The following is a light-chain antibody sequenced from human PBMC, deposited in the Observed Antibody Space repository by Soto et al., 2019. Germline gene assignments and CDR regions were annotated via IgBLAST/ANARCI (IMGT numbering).Light chain of an antibody. J-gene: IGKJ1*01. Sequence: DIQMTQSPPTLSASVGDRVTITCRASQSIRHYLAWYQQMPGKAPKLLIYGASTLQSGVPSRFSGSGSGTEFTLTISSLQPDDFGTYFCQHHNSYSQTXGQGTKVDIK. CDR1: QSIRHY. V-gene: IGKV1-5*01. CDR3: QHHNSYSQT. CDR2: GAS.